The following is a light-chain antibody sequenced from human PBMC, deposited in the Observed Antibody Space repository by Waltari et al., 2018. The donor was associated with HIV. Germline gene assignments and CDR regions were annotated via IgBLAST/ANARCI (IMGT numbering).Light chain of an antibody. CDR2: EVS. Sequence: QSALTQPASVSGSPGQSITISCTGTSSDLVAWYQQPPDKAPKVMIFEVSKRPSGVSNRFSGSKSGNTASLTISGLQAEDEADYYCCSYVGSGTWVFGGGTKLTVL. V-gene: IGLV2-23*02. J-gene: IGLJ3*02. CDR3: CSYVGSGTWV. CDR1: SSDL.